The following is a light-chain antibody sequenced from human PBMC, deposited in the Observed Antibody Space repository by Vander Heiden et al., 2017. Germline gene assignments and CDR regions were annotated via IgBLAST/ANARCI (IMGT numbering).Light chain of an antibody. CDR1: QRVLYSSNNKNF. V-gene: IGKV4-1*01. J-gene: IGKJ1*01. CDR3: QQYCSTPRT. Sequence: DIVMTQSPDSLAVSLGERATINCKSSQRVLYSSNNKNFLAWYQQKPGQPPKLLIYWASTRKSGVPDRFSGSGSGTDFTLTISSLQAEDVAVYYCQQYCSTPRTFGQGTKVEIK. CDR2: WAS.